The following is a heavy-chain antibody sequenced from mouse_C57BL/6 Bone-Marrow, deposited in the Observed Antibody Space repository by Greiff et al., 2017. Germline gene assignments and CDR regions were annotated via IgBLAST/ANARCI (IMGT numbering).Heavy chain of an antibody. J-gene: IGHJ4*01. CDR1: GYSFTSYY. Sequence: QVQLQQSGPELVKPGASVKISCKASGYSFTSYYIHWVKQRPGQGLEWIGWIYPGSGNTKYNEKFKSKATLTVDKSSSTAYMQLSSLTSEDSAVYYCARFITTMDYWGQGTSVTVSS. D-gene: IGHD1-1*01. CDR3: ARFITTMDY. CDR2: IYPGSGNT. V-gene: IGHV1-66*01.